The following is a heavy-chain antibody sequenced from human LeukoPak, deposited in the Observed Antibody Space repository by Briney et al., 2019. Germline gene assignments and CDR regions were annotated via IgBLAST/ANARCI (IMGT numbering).Heavy chain of an antibody. CDR2: MNPDSGDT. CDR3: GRGLGTYDSSELTWPMISF. J-gene: IGHJ4*02. D-gene: IGHD3-22*01. V-gene: IGHV1-8*01. CDR1: GHTFTSYD. Sequence: ASVKVSCKASGHTFTSYDINWVRQATGQGLEWMGWMNPDSGDTAYAHKFQGRITMTRSTSITTAYMELSSLRSEDTAVYYCGRGLGTYDSSELTWPMISFWGQGTVVTVSS.